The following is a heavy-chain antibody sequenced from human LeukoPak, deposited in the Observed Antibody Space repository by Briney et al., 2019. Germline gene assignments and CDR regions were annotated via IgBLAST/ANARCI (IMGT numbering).Heavy chain of an antibody. D-gene: IGHD2-2*01. CDR2: ISGAGIST. CDR1: GFTFNTCA. Sequence: GGSLRLSCAGSGFTFNTCAMNWFRQAPGKGLEWVSAISGAGISTYYADSVKGRFTISRDNSKNTLFLQMNSLRAEDTAVYYCAKDVRGYCSSTSCPKDSWGQGALVTVSP. J-gene: IGHJ4*02. V-gene: IGHV3-23*01. CDR3: AKDVRGYCSSTSCPKDS.